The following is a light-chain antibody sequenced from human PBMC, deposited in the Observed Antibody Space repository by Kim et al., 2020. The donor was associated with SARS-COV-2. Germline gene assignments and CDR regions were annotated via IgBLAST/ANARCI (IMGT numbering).Light chain of an antibody. CDR1: NIGSKS. V-gene: IGLV3-21*03. CDR3: QVWDSSSDV. CDR2: DDS. J-gene: IGLJ1*01. Sequence: SYELTQPPSVSVAPGKTARITCGGNNIGSKSVHWYQQKPGQAPVLVVYDDSDRPPGIPERFSGSNSGNTATLTISRVEAGDEADYYCQVWDSSSDVFGTGTKVTVL.